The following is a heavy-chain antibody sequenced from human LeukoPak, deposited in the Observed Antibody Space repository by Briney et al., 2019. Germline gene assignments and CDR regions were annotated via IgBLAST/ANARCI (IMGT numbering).Heavy chain of an antibody. V-gene: IGHV1-2*02. Sequence: ASVKVSCKASGFTLTGYYMHWVRQDPRQGLQWMGWIKPNSGDTDYAQKFQGRVTMTRDTSISTVYMELNSLRSDDTAVYYCARADSVPAGDYHYWYMDVWGKGTTVTVPS. CDR2: IKPNSGDT. D-gene: IGHD2-2*01. CDR1: GFTLTGYY. J-gene: IGHJ6*03. CDR3: ARADSVPAGDYHYWYMDV.